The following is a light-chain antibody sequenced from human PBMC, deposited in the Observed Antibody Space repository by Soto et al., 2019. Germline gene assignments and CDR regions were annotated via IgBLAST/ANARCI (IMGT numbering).Light chain of an antibody. V-gene: IGLV2-14*01. CDR2: EVS. CDR3: SSYTSTTTHVV. CDR1: SSDVGGYNY. Sequence: QPVLTQPASVSGSPGQSITISCTGTSSDVGGYNYVSWYQQHPGKAPKRMIYEVSNRPSGVSNRFSGSKSGNTASLTISGLQAEDEADYYCSSYTSTTTHVVFGGGTKVTVL. J-gene: IGLJ2*01.